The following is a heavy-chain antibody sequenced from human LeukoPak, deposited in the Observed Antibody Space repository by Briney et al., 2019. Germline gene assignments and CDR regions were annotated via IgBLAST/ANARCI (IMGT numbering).Heavy chain of an antibody. CDR3: VSLRVSTVRDSFDL. D-gene: IGHD3-10*01. CDR1: GFAFDIYW. Sequence: GGSLRLSCAASGFAFDIYWMTWVRQAPGKGLEWVANIKKDGSLKQYVDAVRGRCTVSRDNAKNALYLQMNSVRADDTTVYYCVSLRVSTVRDSFDLWSQGTMVTVSS. CDR2: IKKDGSLK. V-gene: IGHV3-7*01. J-gene: IGHJ3*01.